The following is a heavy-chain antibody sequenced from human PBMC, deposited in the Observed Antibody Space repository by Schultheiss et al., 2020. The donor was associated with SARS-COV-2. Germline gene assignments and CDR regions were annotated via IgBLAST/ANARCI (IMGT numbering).Heavy chain of an antibody. Sequence: SETLSLTSTVPGGSISSGNFYWGWIRQPPGKGLEWIACIYYDGCTYYNPSLKSRVTISVDTSKNQFSLKLSSVTAADTSVYYCARGIGEWAAGILIPRYEGNWFDPWGQGTLVTVSS. CDR3: ARGIGEWAAGILIPRYEGNWFDP. CDR1: GGSISSGNFY. V-gene: IGHV4-39*01. CDR2: IYYDGCT. J-gene: IGHJ5*02. D-gene: IGHD6-13*01.